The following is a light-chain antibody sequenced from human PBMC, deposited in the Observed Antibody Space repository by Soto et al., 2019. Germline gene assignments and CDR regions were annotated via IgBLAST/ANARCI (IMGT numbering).Light chain of an antibody. CDR2: EVS. V-gene: IGLV2-14*01. Sequence: QSALTQPASVSGSPGQSITISCTGTSSDVGDYNYVSWYQQHPGKAPKLMIYEVSNRPSGVSNRFSGSKSGNTASLTISGLQAEDEADYYCCSYTTSSSYVFGTGTKLTVL. J-gene: IGLJ1*01. CDR3: CSYTTSSSYV. CDR1: SSDVGDYNY.